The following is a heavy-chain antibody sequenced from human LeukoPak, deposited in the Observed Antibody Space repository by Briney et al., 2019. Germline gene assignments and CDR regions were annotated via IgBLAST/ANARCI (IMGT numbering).Heavy chain of an antibody. D-gene: IGHD4-17*01. CDR1: GFSFSSHA. V-gene: IGHV3-23*01. CDR3: ANEIRPNDY. J-gene: IGHJ4*02. Sequence: QPGGSLRPSCATSGFSFSSHAMTWVRQAPGKGLEWLSAISISGDDTYYADSVKGRFTISRDSSKNTLYLQMNSLSADDTAMYYCANEIRPNDYWGQGTLVTVSS. CDR2: ISISGDDT.